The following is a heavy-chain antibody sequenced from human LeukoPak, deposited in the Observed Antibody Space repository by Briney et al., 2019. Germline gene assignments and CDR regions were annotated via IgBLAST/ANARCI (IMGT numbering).Heavy chain of an antibody. V-gene: IGHV3-66*01. CDR3: ARGHDYDSSVAY. J-gene: IGHJ4*02. CDR2: IYSGDST. CDR1: GFTVSSNY. Sequence: QSGGSLRLSCAASGFTVSSNYMSWVRQAPGKGLEWVSVIYSGDSTSYADSVKGRFTISRDNSKNTVDLQMNSLRAEDTAVYYCARGHDYDSSVAYWGQGTLVTVSS. D-gene: IGHD3-22*01.